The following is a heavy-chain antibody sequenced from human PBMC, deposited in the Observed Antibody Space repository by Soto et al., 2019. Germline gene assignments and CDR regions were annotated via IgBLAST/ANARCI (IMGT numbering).Heavy chain of an antibody. D-gene: IGHD6-19*01. Sequence: EVQLLESGGGLVQPGGSLRLSCAASGFTFSSYAMSWVRQAPGKGLEWVSAISGSGGSTYYADSVKGRFTISRDNSKNTLYQQMNSLRAEHTAVYYCAKYSSCWYQPCDCGGQGTLVTVSP. J-gene: IGHJ4*02. CDR1: GFTFSSYA. V-gene: IGHV3-23*01. CDR3: AKYSSCWYQPCDC. CDR2: ISGSGGST.